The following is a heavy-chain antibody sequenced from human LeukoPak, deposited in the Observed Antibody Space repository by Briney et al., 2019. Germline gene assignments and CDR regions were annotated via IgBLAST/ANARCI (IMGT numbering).Heavy chain of an antibody. CDR2: IYYSGST. V-gene: IGHV4-59*01. D-gene: IGHD3-10*02. J-gene: IGHJ3*02. Sequence: PSETLSLTCTISGDSISTYYWSWIRQPPGKGLEGIGLIYYSGSTIYNPSLNSQVTISVDASKNQFSLRLSSVSAADTAVYFYARDNPYIRAFDIWCRGTMVTVSS. CDR3: ARDNPYIRAFDI. CDR1: GDSISTYY.